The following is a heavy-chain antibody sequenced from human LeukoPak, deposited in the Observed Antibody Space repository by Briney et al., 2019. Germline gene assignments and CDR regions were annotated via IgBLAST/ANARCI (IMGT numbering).Heavy chain of an antibody. J-gene: IGHJ4*02. V-gene: IGHV3-23*01. D-gene: IGHD6-6*01. CDR3: AKGAPSSSSIFDF. Sequence: GGSLRLSCAASGFTFSTYAMAWVRQAPGKRLEWVSALSGSGGDTFYADSVKGRFTISRDNSKNTLYLQLSSLRPDDTAVYYCAKGAPSSSSIFDFWGPGTLVTVSS. CDR2: LSGSGGDT. CDR1: GFTFSTYA.